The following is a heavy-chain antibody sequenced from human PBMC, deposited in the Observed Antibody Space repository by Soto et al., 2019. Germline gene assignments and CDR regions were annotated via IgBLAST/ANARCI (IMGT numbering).Heavy chain of an antibody. CDR2: ISYSGST. CDR3: DICSYYYDRRGGHHY. D-gene: IGHD3-22*01. CDR1: GGSISGYY. V-gene: IGHV4-59*08. Sequence: SETLSLTCTVSGGSISGYYWSWIRQSPEKGLEYIGYISYSGSTNYNPSLKSRVTISVDTSKNQFSLKLSSVTAADTAMYYCDICSYYYDRRGGHHYRAQRTPVLVSS. J-gene: IGHJ1*01.